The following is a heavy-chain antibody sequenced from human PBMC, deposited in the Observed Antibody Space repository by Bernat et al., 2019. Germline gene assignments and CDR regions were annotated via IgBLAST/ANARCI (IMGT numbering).Heavy chain of an antibody. CDR3: ASFDDPDCTKGVCSDY. D-gene: IGHD2-8*01. V-gene: IGHV1-69*01. CDR1: GGTFSSYA. CDR2: IIPIFGTA. J-gene: IGHJ4*02. Sequence: QVQLVQSGAEVKKPGSSVKVSCKASGGTFSSYAISWVRQAPGQGLEWMGGIIPIFGTANYAQKFQGRGTITADESTSTAYMELSSLRAEDKAVYYCASFDDPDCTKGVCSDYWSQGTLVTVSS.